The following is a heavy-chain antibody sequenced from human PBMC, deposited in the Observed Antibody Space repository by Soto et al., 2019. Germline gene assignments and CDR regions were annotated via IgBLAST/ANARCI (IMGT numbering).Heavy chain of an antibody. Sequence: QVQLVQSGAEVKKPGSSVKVSCKSSGGTFSSYAISWVRQAPGQGLEWMGGIIPIFGTANYAQKFQGRVTITADESTSTAHMELSSRRSEDPAVYYGARAHPARGTDDSFNGGDCYSSWGQGTLGTVSA. CDR2: IIPIFGTA. CDR3: ARAHPARGTDDSFNGGDCYSS. CDR1: GGTFSSYA. J-gene: IGHJ5*02. V-gene: IGHV1-69*01. D-gene: IGHD2-21*02.